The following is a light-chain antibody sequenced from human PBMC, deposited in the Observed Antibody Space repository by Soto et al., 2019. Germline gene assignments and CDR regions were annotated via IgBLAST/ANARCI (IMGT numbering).Light chain of an antibody. J-gene: IGKJ5*01. CDR3: QQYGSSPPIT. CDR2: GAS. Sequence: EIVLTQSPGTLSFSPGDRSTLSCRASQSVSNNYLAWYQQKPGQAPRLLIYGASNRATGIPDRFSGSGSGTDFTLTISRLEPEDFAVYYCQQYGSSPPITFGQGTRLET. V-gene: IGKV3-20*01. CDR1: QSVSNNY.